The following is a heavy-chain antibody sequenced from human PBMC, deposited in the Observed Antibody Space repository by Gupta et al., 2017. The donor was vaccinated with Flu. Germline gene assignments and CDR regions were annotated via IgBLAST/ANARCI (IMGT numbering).Heavy chain of an antibody. D-gene: IGHD6-19*01. CDR1: GFTFRSYS. Sequence: EVQLVESGGGLVKPGGSLRLSCAASGFTFRSYSMNWVRQAPGKGLEWVSSISSSSSYRYYADSVKGRFTISRDNAKNSLYLQMNSLRAEDTAVYYCARDPRIAVAGPPPDYWGQGTLVTVSS. V-gene: IGHV3-21*01. CDR2: ISSSSSYR. J-gene: IGHJ4*02. CDR3: ARDPRIAVAGPPPDY.